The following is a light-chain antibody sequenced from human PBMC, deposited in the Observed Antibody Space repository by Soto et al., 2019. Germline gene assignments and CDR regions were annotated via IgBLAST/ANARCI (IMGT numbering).Light chain of an antibody. J-gene: IGKJ4*01. CDR3: QPFYKLPLT. Sequence: DIQMTQSLSSLSASVGDRVTITCQASQDINNSLNWYQQSPGEAPQLLVYDASILEAGVPSRFSGRGFVTTSTLTIRSLQPEDLAKYYCQPFYKLPLTLGGGTKLELK. V-gene: IGKV1-33*01. CDR1: QDINNS. CDR2: DAS.